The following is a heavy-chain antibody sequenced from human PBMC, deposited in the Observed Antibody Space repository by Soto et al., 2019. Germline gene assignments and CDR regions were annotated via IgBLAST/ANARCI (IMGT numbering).Heavy chain of an antibody. V-gene: IGHV3-48*02. J-gene: IGHJ6*02. D-gene: IGHD3-3*01. CDR3: ARVVGVLLRFLEWSGLNYYGMDV. CDR2: ISSSSSTI. Sequence: GGSLRLSCAASGFTFSSYSMNWVRQAPGKGLEWVSYISSSSSTIYYADFVKGRFTISRDNAKNSLYLQMNSLRDEDKAVYYCARVVGVLLRFLEWSGLNYYGMDVWGQGTTVTVSS. CDR1: GFTFSSYS.